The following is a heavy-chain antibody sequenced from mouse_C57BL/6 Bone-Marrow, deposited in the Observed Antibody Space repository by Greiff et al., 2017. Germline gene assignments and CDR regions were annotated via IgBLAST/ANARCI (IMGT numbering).Heavy chain of an antibody. V-gene: IGHV14-4*01. J-gene: IGHJ2*01. CDR1: GFNIKVDY. CDR2: IDPENGDT. D-gene: IGHD1-1*01. CDR3: TFITTVPGDY. Sequence: EVQLKESGAELVRPGASVKLSCTASGFNIKVDYMHWVKQRPEQGLEWIGWIDPENGDTEYASKFQGKATITADTSSNTAYLQLSSLTSEDTAVYYCTFITTVPGDYWGQGTTLTVSS.